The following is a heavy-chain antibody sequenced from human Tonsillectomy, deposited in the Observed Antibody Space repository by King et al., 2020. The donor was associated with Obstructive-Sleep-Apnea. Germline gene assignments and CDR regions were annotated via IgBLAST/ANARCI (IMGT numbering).Heavy chain of an antibody. V-gene: IGHV4-39*07. CDR3: ARGGIVVVVAALRNYGMDV. D-gene: IGHD2-15*01. J-gene: IGHJ6*02. CDR2: IYYSGST. Sequence: QLQESGPGLVKPSETLSLTCTVSGGSISSSSYYWGWIRHPPGKGLEWIGSIYYSGSTYYNPSLKSRVTISVDTSKNQFSLKLSSVTAADTAGYYCARGGIVVVVAALRNYGMDVWGQGTTVTVSS. CDR1: GGSISSSSYY.